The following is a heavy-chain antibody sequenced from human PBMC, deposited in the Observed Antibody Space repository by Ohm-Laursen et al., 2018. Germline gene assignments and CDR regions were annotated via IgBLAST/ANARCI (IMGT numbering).Heavy chain of an antibody. V-gene: IGHV1-69*06. Sequence: VASVKVSCKASGGTFSSYAISWVRQAPGQGLEWMGGIIPIFGTANYAQKFQDRVTITADKSTSTGYMELSSLRSEDTAVYYRARVQPIYDSSGYPSPNWYYGMDVWGQGTTVTVSS. CDR1: GGTFSSYA. CDR3: ARVQPIYDSSGYPSPNWYYGMDV. CDR2: IIPIFGTA. J-gene: IGHJ6*02. D-gene: IGHD3-22*01.